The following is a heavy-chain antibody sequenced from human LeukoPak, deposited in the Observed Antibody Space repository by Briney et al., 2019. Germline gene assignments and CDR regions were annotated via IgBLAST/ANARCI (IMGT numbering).Heavy chain of an antibody. V-gene: IGHV3-74*01. D-gene: IGHD3-10*01. CDR2: INEGGSST. CDR3: TRNTFGARDS. J-gene: IGHJ4*02. CDR1: GYPFSSYC. Sequence: GGSLRLSCAGSGYPFSSYCMHWVRQVPGKGLVWVSRINEGGSSTSYAESVRGRFTISRDNAKNTLYLQMNSLRAEDTAVYYCTRNTFGARDSWGQGTLVTVSS.